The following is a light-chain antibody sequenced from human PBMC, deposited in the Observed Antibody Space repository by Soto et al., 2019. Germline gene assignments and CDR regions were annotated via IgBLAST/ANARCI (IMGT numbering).Light chain of an antibody. Sequence: EIVMTQSPATQPVSPGERATLSCRASQSVRSNLAWYQQKPGQAPRLLIYGASTRATGIPARFSGSGSGTACTRTISSLKYEDVAVDYCPQYNNWPLTFGKGTKVDI. V-gene: IGKV3-15*01. J-gene: IGKJ1*01. CDR2: GAS. CDR3: PQYNNWPLT. CDR1: QSVRSN.